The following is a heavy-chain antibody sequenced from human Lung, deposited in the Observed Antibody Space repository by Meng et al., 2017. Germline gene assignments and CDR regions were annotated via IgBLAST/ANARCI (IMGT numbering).Heavy chain of an antibody. CDR3: ARGPTTTAHDFDY. CDR2: INHSGST. V-gene: IGHV4-34*01. CDR1: GGSFSDYY. D-gene: IGHD4-11*01. Sequence: QWQLRQWGSGLLKPSETLSLTCVVSGGSFSDYYWSWIRQPPGKGLEWIGEINHSGSTNYNPSLESRATISVDTSQNNLSLKLSSVTAADSAVYYCARGPTTTAHDFDYWGQGTLVTVSS. J-gene: IGHJ4*02.